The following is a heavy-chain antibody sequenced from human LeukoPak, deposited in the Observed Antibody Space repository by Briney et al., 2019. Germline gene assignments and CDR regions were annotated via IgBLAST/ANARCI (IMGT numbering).Heavy chain of an antibody. CDR3: ASGITGTTGY. D-gene: IGHD1-14*01. CDR1: GFTFSNYA. CDR2: IRYDGSNK. Sequence: GGSLRLSCAASGFTFSNYAMHWVRQAPGKGLEWVTFIRYDGSNKYYAESVKGRFTISRDNSKNTLYLQMSSLRAEDTAVYYCASGITGTTGYWGQGTLVTVSS. V-gene: IGHV3-30*02. J-gene: IGHJ4*02.